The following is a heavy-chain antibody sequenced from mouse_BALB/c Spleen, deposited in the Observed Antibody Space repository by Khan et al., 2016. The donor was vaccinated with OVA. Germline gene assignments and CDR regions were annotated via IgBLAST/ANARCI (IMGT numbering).Heavy chain of an antibody. Sequence: VQLQQSGAELVKPGASVKLSCKASGYTFTSYYIYWVKQRPGQGLEWIGGINPSNGGTYFNEKFESKATLTVDKSSSTAFMQVSSLTSEDAAVYYCRGRGWAAFAYWGQGTLVTVSA. D-gene: IGHD1-1*02. CDR3: RGRGWAAFAY. CDR2: INPSNGGT. V-gene: IGHV1S81*02. J-gene: IGHJ3*01. CDR1: GYTFTSYY.